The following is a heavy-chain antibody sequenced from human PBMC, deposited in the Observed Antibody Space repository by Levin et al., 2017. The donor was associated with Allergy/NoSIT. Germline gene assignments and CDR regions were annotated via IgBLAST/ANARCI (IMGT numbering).Heavy chain of an antibody. D-gene: IGHD3-3*01. CDR1: GFTFSSYG. CDR3: ARDRIVLQFVEWLETGDMDV. V-gene: IGHV3-30*03. CDR2: ISYDGNKK. Sequence: GGSLRLSCAASGFTFSSYGMHWVRQAPGKGLEWVAFISYDGNKKYYQDSVKGRLTISRDNSKNTLFLQMNSLRVEDTAIYYCARDRIVLQFVEWLETGDMDVWGQGTTVTVSS. J-gene: IGHJ6*02.